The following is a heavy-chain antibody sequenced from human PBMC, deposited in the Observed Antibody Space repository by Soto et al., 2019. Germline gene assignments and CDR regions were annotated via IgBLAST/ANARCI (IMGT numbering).Heavy chain of an antibody. CDR3: ARVKGSGWLNWFDP. D-gene: IGHD6-19*01. CDR1: GYTFNSYG. CDR2: ISAYNGNT. J-gene: IGHJ5*02. Sequence: ASVKVSCKASGYTFNSYGISWVRQAPGQGLEWMGWISAYNGNTNYAQKLQGRVTMTTDTSTSTAYMELRSLRSDDTAVYYCARVKGSGWLNWFDPWGQGTPVIVSS. V-gene: IGHV1-18*01.